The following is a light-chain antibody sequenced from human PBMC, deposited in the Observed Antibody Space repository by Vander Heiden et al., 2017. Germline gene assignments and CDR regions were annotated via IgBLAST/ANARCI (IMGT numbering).Light chain of an antibody. J-gene: IGKJ4*01. V-gene: IGKV1-9*01. CDR3: QQLNSYPRT. CDR1: QGISSY. Sequence: IRLPHSPSSLSASVGDRVTITCRASQGISSYLAWYQQKPGKAPKLLIYAASTLQSGVPSRFSGSGSGTDFTLTISSLQPEDFATYYCQQLNSYPRTFGGGTKVEIK. CDR2: AAS.